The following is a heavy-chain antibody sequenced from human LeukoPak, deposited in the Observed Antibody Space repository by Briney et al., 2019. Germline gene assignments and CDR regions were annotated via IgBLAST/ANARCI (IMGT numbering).Heavy chain of an antibody. J-gene: IGHJ4*02. CDR2: IIPIFGTA. CDR3: ARERLRYFGY. Sequence: SVKVSCKASGGTFSSYAISWVRQAPGQGLEWMGGIIPIFGTANYAQKLQGRVTMTTDTSTSTAYMELRSLRSDDTAVYYCARERLRYFGYWGQGTLVTVSS. V-gene: IGHV1-69*05. CDR1: GGTFSSYA. D-gene: IGHD3-9*01.